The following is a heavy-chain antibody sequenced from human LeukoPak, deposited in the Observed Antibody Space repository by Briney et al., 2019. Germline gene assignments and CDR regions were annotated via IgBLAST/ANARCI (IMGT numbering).Heavy chain of an antibody. D-gene: IGHD5-18*01. Sequence: GGSLRLSRAASGFTFDDYAMHWVRQAPGKGLEWVSGISWNSGSIDYADSVKGRFTISRDNAKNSLYVQMNSPRAEDTALYYCAKGRDSYGSRPLDYWGQGTLVTVSS. V-gene: IGHV3-9*01. CDR2: ISWNSGSI. J-gene: IGHJ4*02. CDR3: AKGRDSYGSRPLDY. CDR1: GFTFDDYA.